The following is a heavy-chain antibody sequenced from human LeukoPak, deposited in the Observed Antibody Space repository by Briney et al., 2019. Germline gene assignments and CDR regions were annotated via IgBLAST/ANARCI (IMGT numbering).Heavy chain of an antibody. Sequence: GSLRLSCAASGFIFSSYAMNWVRQAPGKGLEWVSGISGSGGNTYYADSVKGRFTISRDNSKNTLYLQMNSLRAEDTAVYYCAKVDGSGSYLDYWGQGTLVTVSS. CDR3: AKVDGSGSYLDY. J-gene: IGHJ4*02. V-gene: IGHV3-23*01. D-gene: IGHD3-10*01. CDR1: GFIFSSYA. CDR2: ISGSGGNT.